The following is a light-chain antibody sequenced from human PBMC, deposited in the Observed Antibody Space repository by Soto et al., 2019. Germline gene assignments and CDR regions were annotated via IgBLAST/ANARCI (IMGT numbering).Light chain of an antibody. CDR3: QQYNNWPPMYT. CDR1: QSVSSN. J-gene: IGKJ2*01. CDR2: GAS. V-gene: IGKV3-15*01. Sequence: EIVMTQSPATLSVSPGERATLSCRASQSVSSNLAWYQQKPGQAPRLLIYGASTRATGIPARFSGSGSGTEFTLPIISLQSEDFAVYYCQQYNNWPPMYTFGQGTKLEIK.